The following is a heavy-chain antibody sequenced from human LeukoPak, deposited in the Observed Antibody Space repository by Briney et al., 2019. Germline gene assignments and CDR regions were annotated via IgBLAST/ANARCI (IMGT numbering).Heavy chain of an antibody. CDR2: INPSGGST. D-gene: IGHD6-19*01. J-gene: IGHJ4*02. CDR1: GYTLTSYY. Sequence: VASVKVSCKASGYTLTSYYMHWVRQAPGQGLEWMGIINPSGGSTSYAQKFQGRVTMTRDTSTSTAYMELSSLRSEDTAVYYCARGEAVADFDYWGQGTLVTVSS. V-gene: IGHV1-46*01. CDR3: ARGEAVADFDY.